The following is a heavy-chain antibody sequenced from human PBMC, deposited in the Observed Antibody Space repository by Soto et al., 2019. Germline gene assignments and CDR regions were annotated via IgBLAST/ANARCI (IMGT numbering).Heavy chain of an antibody. V-gene: IGHV3-23*01. J-gene: IGHJ4*02. D-gene: IGHD1-1*01. CDR3: AIGGTRPACLYYFDY. Sequence: EVQLLESGGGLVQPGGSLRLSCAASGFTFSSYAMSWVRQAPGKGLEWVSAISGSGGSTYYADSVKGRFTISRDNSKNPLYLQMNSLRAEDTAVYYCAIGGTRPACLYYFDYWGQGTLVTVSS. CDR1: GFTFSSYA. CDR2: ISGSGGST.